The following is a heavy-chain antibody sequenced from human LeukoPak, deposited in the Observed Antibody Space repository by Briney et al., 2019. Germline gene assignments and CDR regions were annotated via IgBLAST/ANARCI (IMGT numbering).Heavy chain of an antibody. J-gene: IGHJ3*02. CDR1: GGSISSDAYY. Sequence: SETLSLTCTVSGGSISSDAYYWSWIRQHPGKGLEWIGYIYYTGSTYYNPSLKSRVTISVDTSKNQFSLKLSSVTAADTAVYYCARDFRSGGDGFDIWGQGTMVTVSS. V-gene: IGHV4-31*03. CDR2: IYYTGST. CDR3: ARDFRSGGDGFDI. D-gene: IGHD6-19*01.